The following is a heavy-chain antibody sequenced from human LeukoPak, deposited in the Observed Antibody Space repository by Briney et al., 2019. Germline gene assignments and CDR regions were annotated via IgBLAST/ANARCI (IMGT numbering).Heavy chain of an antibody. V-gene: IGHV4-59*08. J-gene: IGHJ4*02. CDR2: ISDIGSI. CDR1: GGSISSYY. Sequence: SETLSLTCTVSGGSISSYYWSWIRQPPGKGLEWIAYISDIGSINYNPSLKSRVTLSLDTSKNQFSLKLSSVTAADTAVYYCAGHHPRNTVDFWGQGTLVTVSS. D-gene: IGHD2-8*02. CDR3: AGHHPRNTVDF.